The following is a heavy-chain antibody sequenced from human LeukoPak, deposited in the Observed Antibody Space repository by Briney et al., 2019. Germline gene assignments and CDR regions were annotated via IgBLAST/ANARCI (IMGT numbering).Heavy chain of an antibody. J-gene: IGHJ6*02. CDR2: ISSDGTDK. CDR1: GFTFSSFA. CDR3: ARGYCSGGDCNYYYYYGMDG. V-gene: IGHV3-30*04. Sequence: WRSLSLSCAASGFTFSSFALHWIRQPPGKGLDWVAVISSDGTDKHNADSVKCRFTISRDNSKSTLYLQMSSLRAEETTVDYCARGYCSGGDCNYYYYYGMDGCGQGTTVTVSS. D-gene: IGHD2-15*01.